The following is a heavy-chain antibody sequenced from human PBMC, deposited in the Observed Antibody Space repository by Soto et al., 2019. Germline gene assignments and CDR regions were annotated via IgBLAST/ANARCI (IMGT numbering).Heavy chain of an antibody. J-gene: IGHJ5*02. CDR1: GYTFTNFG. D-gene: IGHD2-2*01. Sequence: ASVEVSCKASGYTFTNFGVTWVRRAPGQGLEGMGWISAYTDTPNYAQKFQGRVTMTIDTSTSTAYMDLRSLTSDDTAVYYCARVVTGVEAWFDPWGQGPLITVSS. CDR2: ISAYTDTP. V-gene: IGHV1-18*01. CDR3: ARVVTGVEAWFDP.